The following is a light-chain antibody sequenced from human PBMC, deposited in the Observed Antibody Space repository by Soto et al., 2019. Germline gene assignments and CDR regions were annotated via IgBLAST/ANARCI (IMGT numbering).Light chain of an antibody. CDR3: QQYNSYWT. J-gene: IGKJ1*01. CDR1: QSISSW. Sequence: DIHMNQSHSTLSVSVVDRVTIACRASQSISSWLAWYQQKPGKAPKLLIYDASSLESGVPSRFSGRGSGTEFTLTISSLQPDDFATYYCQQYNSYWTFGQGTKVDNK. V-gene: IGKV1-5*01. CDR2: DAS.